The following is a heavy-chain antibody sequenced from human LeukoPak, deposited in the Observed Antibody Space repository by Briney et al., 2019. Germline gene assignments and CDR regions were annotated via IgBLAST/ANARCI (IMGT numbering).Heavy chain of an antibody. D-gene: IGHD3-10*01. J-gene: IGHJ3*02. CDR1: GFTFSSYS. V-gene: IGHV3-48*04. CDR2: ISSSSSTI. Sequence: GGSLRLSCAASGFTFSSYSMNWVRQAPGKGLEWVSYISSSSSTIYHADSVEGRFTISRDNAKNSLYLQMNSLRAEDTAVYYCARAYQYLWFGELLYRQFEGAFDIWGXGTXVXXXS. CDR3: ARAYQYLWFGELLYRQFEGAFDI.